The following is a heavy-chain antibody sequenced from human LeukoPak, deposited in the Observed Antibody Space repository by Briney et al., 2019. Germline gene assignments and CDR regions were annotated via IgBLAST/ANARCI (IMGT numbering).Heavy chain of an antibody. CDR2: INPNSGGT. CDR3: ALRDSSSPFDY. J-gene: IGHJ4*02. Sequence: ASVKVSFNASGYTFTGYYIHWVRQAPGQGLEWMGWINPNSGGTNYAQKFQGRVTMTRDTSITTDYMELSRLRSDDTAVYYCALRDSSSPFDYWGQGTLVTVSS. CDR1: GYTFTGYY. V-gene: IGHV1-2*02. D-gene: IGHD6-6*01.